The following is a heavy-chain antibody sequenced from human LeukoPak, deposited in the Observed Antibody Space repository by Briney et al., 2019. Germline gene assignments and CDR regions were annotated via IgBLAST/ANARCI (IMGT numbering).Heavy chain of an antibody. Sequence: GGTLRLSCAASGFTFSDYWMSWVRQAPGKGLEWVANIKYHGSDEHYVDSVRGRFTISRDNAKNSLFLQMNSLRAEDTVVYYCARIGGSGTYWDYWGQGTLVTVSS. J-gene: IGHJ4*02. CDR3: ARIGGSGTYWDY. V-gene: IGHV3-7*01. D-gene: IGHD3-10*01. CDR1: GFTFSDYW. CDR2: IKYHGSDE.